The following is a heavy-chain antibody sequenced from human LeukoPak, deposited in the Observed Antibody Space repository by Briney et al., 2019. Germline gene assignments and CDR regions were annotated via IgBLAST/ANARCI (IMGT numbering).Heavy chain of an antibody. V-gene: IGHV4-59*01. J-gene: IGHJ2*01. CDR3: ARARYGGSSEGYFDL. D-gene: IGHD4-23*01. Sequence: SETLSLTCAVSGASISSSYWSWMRRHPPRGLEWIAFMYYGVSTKYNPSLKSRVTISVDTSKNQFSLKLSSVTAADTAVYYCARARYGGSSEGYFDLWGRGTLVTVSS. CDR2: MYYGVST. CDR1: GASISSSY.